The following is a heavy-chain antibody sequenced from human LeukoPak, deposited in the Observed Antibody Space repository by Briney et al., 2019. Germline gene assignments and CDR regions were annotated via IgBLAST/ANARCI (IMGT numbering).Heavy chain of an antibody. J-gene: IGHJ4*02. V-gene: IGHV4-34*01. CDR1: GGSFSGYY. Sequence: NPSETLSLTCAVYGGSFSGYYWSWIRQPPGKGLEWIGEINHSGSTNYNPSLKSRVTISVDTSKNQFSLKLSSVTAADTAVYYCARLSKWEGTARSSFPDYWGQGTLVTVSS. CDR2: INHSGST. CDR3: ARLSKWEGTARSSFPDY. D-gene: IGHD1-26*01.